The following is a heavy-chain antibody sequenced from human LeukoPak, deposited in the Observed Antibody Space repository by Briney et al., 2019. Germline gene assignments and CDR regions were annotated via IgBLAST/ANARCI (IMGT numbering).Heavy chain of an antibody. J-gene: IGHJ4*02. V-gene: IGHV3-21*01. CDR3: ASIITYYYDSSRETYY. Sequence: PGGSVRLSCAASGFTFSSYSMNWVRQAPGKWREWVSSISSSSSYIYYADSVKGRFTNSRDNAKNSLYLQMSSLRGEHTRVYYCASIITYYYDSSRETYYWGRATLVTISS. D-gene: IGHD3-22*01. CDR1: GFTFSSYS. CDR2: ISSSSSYI.